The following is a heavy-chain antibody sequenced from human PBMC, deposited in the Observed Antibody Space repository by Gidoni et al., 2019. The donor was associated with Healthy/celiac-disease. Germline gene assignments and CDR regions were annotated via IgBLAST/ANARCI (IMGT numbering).Heavy chain of an antibody. Sequence: EVQLVESGGGLVKPGGYLRLSCAASEFTCSSYSMNWVRQAPGKGLEWVSSISSSSSYIYYADSVKGRFTISRDNAKNSLYLQMNSLRAEDTAVYYCAREWDLLRFLEWLSYYYYGMDVWGQGTTVTVSS. CDR3: AREWDLLRFLEWLSYYYYGMDV. V-gene: IGHV3-21*01. J-gene: IGHJ6*02. CDR1: EFTCSSYS. D-gene: IGHD3-3*01. CDR2: ISSSSSYI.